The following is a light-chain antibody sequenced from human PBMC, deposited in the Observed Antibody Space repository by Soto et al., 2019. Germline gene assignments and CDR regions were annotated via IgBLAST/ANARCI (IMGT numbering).Light chain of an antibody. CDR1: QSVSKY. CDR3: QQRSNWPPMYT. J-gene: IGKJ2*01. CDR2: DAS. Sequence: EVVLTQSPATLSLSPGERATLSCRASQSVSKYLAWYQQKPGQAPRLLIYDASNRATGIPARFSGSGSGTDFILTISSLEPEDFAVYYCQQRSNWPPMYTFGQGTKLEIK. V-gene: IGKV3-11*01.